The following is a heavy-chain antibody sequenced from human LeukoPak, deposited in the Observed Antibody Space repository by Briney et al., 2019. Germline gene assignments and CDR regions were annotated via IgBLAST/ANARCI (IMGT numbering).Heavy chain of an antibody. J-gene: IGHJ4*02. V-gene: IGHV4-34*01. CDR1: GGSFSGYY. D-gene: IGHD6-13*01. CDR3: ARGEAAAGVYYFDY. Sequence: SETLSLTCAVYGGSFSGYYWSWIRQPPGKGLEWIGEINHSGSTNYNPSLKSRVTISVDTSKNQFSLKLSSVTAADTAVYYCARGEAAAGVYYFDYWGQETLVTVSS. CDR2: INHSGST.